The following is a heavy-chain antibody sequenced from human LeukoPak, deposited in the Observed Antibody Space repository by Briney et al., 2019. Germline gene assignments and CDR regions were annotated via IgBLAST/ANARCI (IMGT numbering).Heavy chain of an antibody. J-gene: IGHJ4*02. CDR3: ASSEPRLRLGFGY. Sequence: SETLSLTCTVSGGSISSSSYYWGWIRQPPGKGLEWIGSIYYSGSTYYNPSLKSRVTISVDTSKNQFSLKLSSVTAADTAVYYCASSEPRLRLGFGYWGQGTLVTVSS. D-gene: IGHD4-17*01. CDR1: GGSISSSSYY. CDR2: IYYSGST. V-gene: IGHV4-39*07.